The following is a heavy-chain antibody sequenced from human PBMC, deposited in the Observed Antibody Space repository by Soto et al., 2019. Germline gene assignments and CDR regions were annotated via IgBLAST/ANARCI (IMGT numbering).Heavy chain of an antibody. CDR1: GYTFTGYY. V-gene: IGHV1-2*04. J-gene: IGHJ4*02. CDR2: INPNSGGT. D-gene: IGHD3-22*01. Sequence: ASVKVSCKASGYTFTGYYMHWVRQAPGQGLERMGWINPNSGGTNYAQKIQGWVTMTRDTSISTAYMELSRLRSDDTAVYYCARANPAYYYDSSGYYPFDYWGQGTLVTVSS. CDR3: ARANPAYYYDSSGYYPFDY.